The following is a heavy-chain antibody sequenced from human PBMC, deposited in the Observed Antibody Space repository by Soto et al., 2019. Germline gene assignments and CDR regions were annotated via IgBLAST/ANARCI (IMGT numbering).Heavy chain of an antibody. V-gene: IGHV4-4*07. J-gene: IGHJ4*02. CDR2: IHTRGTT. Sequence: QVQLPESGPGLVKPSETLAITCTVSRCCISSYFWNWIRQPAGKRLELLGRIHTRGTTNYNPSLTRRVTISVYTSKDQFSLQVNSVPSAGTAVYCCARENVVVLSAFIHYVGQGTMVTVSS. CDR1: RCCISSYF. D-gene: IGHD2-15*01. CDR3: ARENVVVLSAFIHY.